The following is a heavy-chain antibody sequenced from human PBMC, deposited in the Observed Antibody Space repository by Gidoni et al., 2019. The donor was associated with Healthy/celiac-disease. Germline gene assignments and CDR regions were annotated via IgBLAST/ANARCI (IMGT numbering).Heavy chain of an antibody. Sequence: GRFTISRDNSKNTLYLQMNSLRAEDTAVYYCAKEPITIFGVVIIPVFDWGQGTLVTVSS. CDR3: AKEPITIFGVVIIPVFD. V-gene: IGHV3-23*01. J-gene: IGHJ4*02. D-gene: IGHD3-3*01.